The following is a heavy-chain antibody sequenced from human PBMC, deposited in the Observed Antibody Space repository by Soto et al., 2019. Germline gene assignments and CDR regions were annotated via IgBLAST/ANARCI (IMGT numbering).Heavy chain of an antibody. J-gene: IGHJ6*03. CDR1: GDSFNDYY. Sequence: QVRLVQSGAEVRKPGASVTVSCRSSGDSFNDYYIHWVRQAPGQGLEWMGWINPNSGVTKYAQKFQGWVSMTRDTSIRTVYMKLSRLRSDDTAVYYCARESGGATATLDYYYFYMDVWGTGTTVTVSS. CDR2: INPNSGVT. CDR3: ARESGGATATLDYYYFYMDV. D-gene: IGHD5-12*01. V-gene: IGHV1-2*04.